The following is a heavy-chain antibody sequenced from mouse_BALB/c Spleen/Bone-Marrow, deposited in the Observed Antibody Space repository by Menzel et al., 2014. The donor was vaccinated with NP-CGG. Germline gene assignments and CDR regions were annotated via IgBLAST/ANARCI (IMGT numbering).Heavy chain of an antibody. V-gene: IGHV1-18*01. Sequence: EVQLQQSGPELVKPGVSMKISCKASGYSFTGYTMNWVKQSHGKNLEWIGLINPYNGGTSYNQKFKGKATLTVDKSSSTAYMVLLSLTSEDSAVYYYARGPYYGYYFDYWGQGTTLTVSS. CDR2: INPYNGGT. D-gene: IGHD2-10*01. J-gene: IGHJ2*01. CDR1: GYSFTGYT. CDR3: ARGPYYGYYFDY.